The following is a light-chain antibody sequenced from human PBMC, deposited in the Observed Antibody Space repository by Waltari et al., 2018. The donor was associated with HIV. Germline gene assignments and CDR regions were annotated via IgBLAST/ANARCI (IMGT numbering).Light chain of an antibody. CDR2: LGS. V-gene: IGKV2-28*01. J-gene: IGKJ2*01. CDR3: MQALHTPPA. Sequence: DIVMTQSPLSLPVTPGEPASIPCRSSQSLLHSNGYNYLDWYLQKPGQSPQLLIYLGSNRASGVPDRFSGSESGTDFTLKISRVEAEDVGVYYCMQALHTPPAFGQGTKLEVK. CDR1: QSLLHSNGYNY.